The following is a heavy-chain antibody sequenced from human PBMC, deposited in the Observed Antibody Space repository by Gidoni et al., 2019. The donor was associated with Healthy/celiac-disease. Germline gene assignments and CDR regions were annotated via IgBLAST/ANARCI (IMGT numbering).Heavy chain of an antibody. CDR1: GFTFGDYA. Sequence: EVQLVESGGGLVQPGRSLRLSCTASGFTFGDYAMSWFRQAPGKGLEWVGFIRSKAYGGTTEYAASVKGRFTISRDDSKSIAYLQMNSLKTEDTAVYYCTREGDKTYDFWSGYYYYYGMDVWGQGTTVTVSS. CDR3: TREGDKTYDFWSGYYYYYGMDV. D-gene: IGHD3-3*01. J-gene: IGHJ6*02. V-gene: IGHV3-49*03. CDR2: IRSKAYGGTT.